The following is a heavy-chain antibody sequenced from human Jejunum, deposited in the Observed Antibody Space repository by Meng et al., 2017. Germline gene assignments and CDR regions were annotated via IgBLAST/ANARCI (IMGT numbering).Heavy chain of an antibody. Sequence: GESLKISCAASGVTVSDNYMSWVRQAPGKGLEWVSVIDSGGRTYYADSVKGRFTISRDNSKNTLYLQMNSPRTDDTAVYYCARDGYVTKWYLTWGQGTLVTVSS. CDR3: ARDGYVTKWYLT. CDR2: IDSGGRT. CDR1: GVTVSDNY. D-gene: IGHD2-2*01. V-gene: IGHV3-66*02. J-gene: IGHJ5*02.